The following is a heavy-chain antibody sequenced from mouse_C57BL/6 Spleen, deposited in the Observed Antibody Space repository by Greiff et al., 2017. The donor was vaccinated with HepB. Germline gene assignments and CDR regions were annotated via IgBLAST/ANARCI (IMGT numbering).Heavy chain of an antibody. D-gene: IGHD2-4*01. V-gene: IGHV3-6*01. CDR3: ARGDYDDGYFDY. CDR2: ISYDGSN. J-gene: IGHJ2*01. CDR1: GYSITSGYY. Sequence: VQLKESGPGLVKPSQSLSLTCSVTGYSITSGYYWNWIRQFPGNKLEWMGYISYDGSNNYNPSLKNRISITRDTSKNQFFLKLNSVTTEDTATYYCARGDYDDGYFDYWGQGTTLTVSS.